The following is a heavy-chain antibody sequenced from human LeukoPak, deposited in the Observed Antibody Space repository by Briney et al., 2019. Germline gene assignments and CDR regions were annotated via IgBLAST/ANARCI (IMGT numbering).Heavy chain of an antibody. CDR3: ARDRGGPGRFDP. CDR2: INYYGGT. V-gene: IGHV4-59*01. Sequence: SETLSLTCTVSGGSISRYYWSWIRQPPGKGLEWIGYINYYGGTKYNASLKSRVIISLDTSKNQVSLKVTSVTAADTAVYYCARDRGGPGRFDPWGKGTLVTVSS. CDR1: GGSISRYY. D-gene: IGHD3-10*01. J-gene: IGHJ5*02.